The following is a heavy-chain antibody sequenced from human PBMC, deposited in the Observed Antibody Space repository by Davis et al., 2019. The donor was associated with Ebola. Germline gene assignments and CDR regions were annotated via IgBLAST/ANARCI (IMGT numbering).Heavy chain of an antibody. J-gene: IGHJ6*02. CDR2: IIPILGIA. Sequence: AASVKVSCKASGGTFSSYAISWVRQAPGQGLEWMGRIIPILGIANYAQKFQGRVTITADKSTSTAYMELSSLRSEDTAVYYCARTVVVVAATQYYYYYGMDVWGQGTTVTVSS. D-gene: IGHD2-15*01. CDR1: GGTFSSYA. CDR3: ARTVVVVAATQYYYYYGMDV. V-gene: IGHV1-69*04.